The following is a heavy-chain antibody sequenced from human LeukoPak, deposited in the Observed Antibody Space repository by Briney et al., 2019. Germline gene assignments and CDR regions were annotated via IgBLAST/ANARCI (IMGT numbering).Heavy chain of an antibody. D-gene: IGHD3-22*01. V-gene: IGHV3-23*01. CDR1: GFTFSSYA. Sequence: GGSLTLSCAASGFTFSSYAMSWVRQAPGKGLEWVSALSGSGGSTYYADYVKGRFTISRDNSKNTLYLQMNSLRAEDTAVYYCANSPETYYYDSSGYAFDIWGQGTMVTVSS. CDR3: ANSPETYYYDSSGYAFDI. J-gene: IGHJ3*02. CDR2: LSGSGGST.